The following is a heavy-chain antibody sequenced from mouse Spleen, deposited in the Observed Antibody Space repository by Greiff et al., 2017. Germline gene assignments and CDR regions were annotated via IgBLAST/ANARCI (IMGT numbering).Heavy chain of an antibody. CDR3: ARRDTTVVEGFAY. CDR2: IWSGGST. Sequence: QVQLQQSGPGLVQPSQSLSITCTVSGFSLTSYGVHWVRQSPGKGLEWLGVIWSGGSTDYNAAFISRLSISKDNSKSQVFFKMNSLQANDTAIYYCARRDTTVVEGFAYWGQGTLVTVSA. D-gene: IGHD1-1*01. J-gene: IGHJ3*01. V-gene: IGHV2-2*02. CDR1: GFSLTSYG.